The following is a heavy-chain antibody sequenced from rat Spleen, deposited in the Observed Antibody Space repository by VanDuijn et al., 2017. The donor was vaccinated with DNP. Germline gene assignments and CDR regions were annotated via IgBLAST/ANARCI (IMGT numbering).Heavy chain of an antibody. J-gene: IGHJ3*01. CDR3: TRLGERLFDY. D-gene: IGHD5-1*01. V-gene: IGHV5-20*01. CDR2: ISYDGSST. CDR1: GFTFSDYY. Sequence: EVQLVESGGGLVQPGRSLKLSCAASGFTFSDYYMAWVRQAPTKGLEWVAYISYDGSSTYYRDSVRGRFTISRDYARSTLYLQMDSLRSEDTATYFCTRLGERLFDYWGRGTLVTVSS.